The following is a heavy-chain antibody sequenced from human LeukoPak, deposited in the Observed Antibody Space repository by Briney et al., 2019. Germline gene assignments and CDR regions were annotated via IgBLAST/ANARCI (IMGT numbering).Heavy chain of an antibody. Sequence: PGGSLRLSCAASGFTLSSYSMKWVRQAPGKGLELVSYISSISSTIYYADSVTGRFTISRDNAKNSLYLQMNSLRAEDTAVYYCARGLRSFDYWGQGTLVTVSS. V-gene: IGHV3-48*04. CDR1: GFTLSSYS. J-gene: IGHJ4*02. CDR2: ISSISSTI. D-gene: IGHD5-12*01. CDR3: ARGLRSFDY.